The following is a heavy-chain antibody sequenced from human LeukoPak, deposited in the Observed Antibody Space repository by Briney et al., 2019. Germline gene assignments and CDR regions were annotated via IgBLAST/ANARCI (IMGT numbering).Heavy chain of an antibody. D-gene: IGHD3-3*01. CDR3: ARYEPKYYDFWSGYYGSQDWFDP. V-gene: IGHV1-18*01. CDR1: GYTFTSYG. CDR2: ISTYNGNT. J-gene: IGHJ5*02. Sequence: ASVKVSCKASGYTFTSYGISWVRQAPGQGLEWMGWISTYNGNTNYALKLQGRVTMTTDTSTSTAYMELRSLRSDDTAVYYCARYEPKYYDFWSGYYGSQDWFDPWGQGTLVTVSS.